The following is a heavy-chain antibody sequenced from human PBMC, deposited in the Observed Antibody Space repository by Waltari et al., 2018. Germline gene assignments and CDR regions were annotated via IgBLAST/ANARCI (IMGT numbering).Heavy chain of an antibody. Sequence: QVQLQQWGAGLLKPSATLSLTCAVYGGSFSCYYWRWIRRPPGKGLEWIGEINHSGSTNYNPSLKSRVTISVDTSKNQFSLKLSSVTAADTAVYYCARDRQWLVRGAFDIWGQGTMVTVSS. J-gene: IGHJ3*02. CDR3: ARDRQWLVRGAFDI. D-gene: IGHD6-19*01. CDR2: INHSGST. V-gene: IGHV4-34*01. CDR1: GGSFSCYY.